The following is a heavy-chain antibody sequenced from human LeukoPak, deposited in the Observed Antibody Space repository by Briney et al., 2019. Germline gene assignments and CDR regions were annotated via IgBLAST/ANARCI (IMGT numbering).Heavy chain of an antibody. CDR1: GFTFSSYG. Sequence: GGSLRLSCAASGFTFSSYGMHWVRRAPGKGLEWVAVISYDGSNKYYADSVKGRFTISRDNSKNTLYLQMNSLRAEDTAVYYCACQGAVADSFDYWGQGTLVTVSS. J-gene: IGHJ4*02. D-gene: IGHD6-19*01. CDR3: ACQGAVADSFDY. V-gene: IGHV3-30*03. CDR2: ISYDGSNK.